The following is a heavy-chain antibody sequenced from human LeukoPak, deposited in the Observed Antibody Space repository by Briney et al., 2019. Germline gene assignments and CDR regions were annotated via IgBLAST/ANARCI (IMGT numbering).Heavy chain of an antibody. J-gene: IGHJ4*02. D-gene: IGHD3-22*01. V-gene: IGHV4-59*01. CDR1: GGSISSYY. CDR2: IYDSGST. Sequence: SETLSLTCTVSGGSISSYYWSRIRQPPGKGLEWIGYIYDSGSTNYNPSLKSRVTISVDTSKNQFSLKLSSVTAADTAVYYCARGLDDSSGYYYDGWGQGTLVTVSS. CDR3: ARGLDDSSGYYYDG.